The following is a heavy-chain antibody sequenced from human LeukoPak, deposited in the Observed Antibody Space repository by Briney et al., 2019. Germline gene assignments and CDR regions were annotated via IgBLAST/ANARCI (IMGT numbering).Heavy chain of an antibody. CDR3: ARERWLADAFDI. V-gene: IGHV3-23*01. CDR1: GFTFSSYG. Sequence: TGGSLRLSCAASGFTFSSYGMSWVRQAPGKGLEWVSAISGSGGSTYYADSVKGRFTISRDNAKNSLYLQVNSLTAEDTAVYYCARERWLADAFDIWGQGTMVTVSS. J-gene: IGHJ3*02. CDR2: ISGSGGST. D-gene: IGHD6-19*01.